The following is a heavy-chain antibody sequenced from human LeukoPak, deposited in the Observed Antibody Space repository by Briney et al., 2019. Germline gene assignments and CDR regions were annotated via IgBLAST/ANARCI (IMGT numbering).Heavy chain of an antibody. Sequence: PGGSLRLSCAASGFNFSDYFMSWIRQAPGKGLQWLAYISKTGRGIEYAESVRGRFTISRDNAKNSVFLQMNSLRADDTAVYYCAKDRYYGNNDHHYESEKWGQGTLVTVSS. D-gene: IGHD3-22*01. CDR2: ISKTGRGI. J-gene: IGHJ4*02. V-gene: IGHV3-11*01. CDR3: AKDRYYGNNDHHYESEK. CDR1: GFNFSDYF.